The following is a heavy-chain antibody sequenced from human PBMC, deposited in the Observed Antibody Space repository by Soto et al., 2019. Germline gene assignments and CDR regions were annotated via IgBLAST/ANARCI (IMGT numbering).Heavy chain of an antibody. CDR2: ISYDVSNK. D-gene: IGHD6-19*01. Sequence: GGSLRLSCAASGFTFSSYGMHWVRQGPGKGLEWVAVISYDVSNKYYADSVKGRFTISRDNSKNTLYLQMNSLRAEDTAVYYCAKDRRYSSGWYLRYYYGTEVWGDKRTLTGSS. J-gene: IGHJ6*04. V-gene: IGHV3-30*18. CDR1: GFTFSSYG. CDR3: AKDRRYSSGWYLRYYYGTEV.